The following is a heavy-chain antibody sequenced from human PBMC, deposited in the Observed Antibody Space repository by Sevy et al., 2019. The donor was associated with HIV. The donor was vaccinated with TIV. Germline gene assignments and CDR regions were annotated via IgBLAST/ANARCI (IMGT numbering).Heavy chain of an antibody. V-gene: IGHV3-21*01. J-gene: IGHJ6*02. D-gene: IGHD1-26*01. CDR3: ANAYCGSYSHSYLYALDV. CDR1: GLTFSSFS. CDR2: INSRSTYI. Sequence: GGSLRLSCTASGLTFSSFSMSWVRQAPGKGLEWVATINSRSTYIYHADPVKGRFTISRDNSKNTVYLEMNSLRNEDTAIYFCANAYCGSYSHSYLYALDVWGQWTTVTVSS.